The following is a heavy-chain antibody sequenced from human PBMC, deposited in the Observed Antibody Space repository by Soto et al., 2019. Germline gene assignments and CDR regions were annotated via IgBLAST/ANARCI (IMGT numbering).Heavy chain of an antibody. J-gene: IGHJ6*03. CDR2: TYYRSKWYN. CDR3: ARGAKGYCSSTSCYGGYYYYYMDV. Sequence: SQTLSLTCAISGDSVSSNSAAWNWIRQSPSRGLEWLGRTYYRSKWYNDYAVSVKSRITINPDTSKNQFSLQLNSVTPEDTAVYYCARGAKGYCSSTSCYGGYYYYYMDVGDKGTTGTVSS. D-gene: IGHD2-2*01. V-gene: IGHV6-1*01. CDR1: GDSVSSNSAA.